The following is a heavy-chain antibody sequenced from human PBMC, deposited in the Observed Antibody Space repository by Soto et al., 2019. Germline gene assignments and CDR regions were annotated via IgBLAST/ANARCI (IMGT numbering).Heavy chain of an antibody. J-gene: IGHJ6*02. Sequence: GASVKVSCKASGGTFSSYAISWVRQAPGQGLEWMGGIIPIFGTANYAQKFQGRVTITADESTSTAYMELSSLRSEDTAVYYCPRSPGIQLWTYCYYGMDVWGQGTTVTVSS. CDR1: GGTFSSYA. CDR3: PRSPGIQLWTYCYYGMDV. D-gene: IGHD5-18*01. CDR2: IIPIFGTA. V-gene: IGHV1-69*13.